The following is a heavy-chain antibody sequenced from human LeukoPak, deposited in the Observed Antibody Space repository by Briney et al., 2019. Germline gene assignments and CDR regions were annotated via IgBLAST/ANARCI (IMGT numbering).Heavy chain of an antibody. CDR3: AKDPLQRTTFYFDY. CDR2: ISVSGDYT. D-gene: IGHD2/OR15-2a*01. V-gene: IGHV3-23*01. J-gene: IGHJ4*02. CDR1: GFTFSGSA. Sequence: PGGSLRLSCAASGFTFSGSATSWVRQAPGKGLEWVSTISVSGDYTYYADSVKGRFTVSRDNSKNTLYLQMNSLSADDTAVYYCAKDPLQRTTFYFDYWGQGTLVTVSS.